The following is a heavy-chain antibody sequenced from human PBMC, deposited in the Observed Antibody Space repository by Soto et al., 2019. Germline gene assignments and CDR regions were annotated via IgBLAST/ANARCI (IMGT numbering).Heavy chain of an antibody. CDR1: GFTFSSDT. CDR3: ARHDYGLGGDAFDI. CDR2: ISSSSSFI. D-gene: IGHD4-17*01. Sequence: EVQLVESGGGLVKPGGSLRLSCAASGFTFSSDTFIWVRQAPGKGLECVSSISSSSSFIYYADSVKGRFTISRDNAKNSLYLQMNSLRAEDTAVYYCARHDYGLGGDAFDIWGQGTLVTVSS. V-gene: IGHV3-21*01. J-gene: IGHJ3*02.